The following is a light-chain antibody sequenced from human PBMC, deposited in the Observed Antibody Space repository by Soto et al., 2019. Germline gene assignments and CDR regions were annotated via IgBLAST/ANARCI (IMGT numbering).Light chain of an antibody. CDR2: EGS. Sequence: QSALTQPASVSGSPGQSITISCTGTSSDVGSDNLVSWYQQHPGKAPKLMIYEGSKRPSGVSNRFSGSKSGNTASLTISGLQAEDEADYYCCPYAGSSTFVVFGGGTKLTVL. J-gene: IGLJ2*01. CDR1: SSDVGSDNL. V-gene: IGLV2-23*03. CDR3: CPYAGSSTFVV.